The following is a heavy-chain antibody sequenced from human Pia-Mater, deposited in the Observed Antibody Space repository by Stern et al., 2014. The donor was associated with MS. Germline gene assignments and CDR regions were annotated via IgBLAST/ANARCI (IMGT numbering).Heavy chain of an antibody. CDR3: VRTWRENTFDS. CDR1: GFNLRDYS. D-gene: IGHD5-24*01. CDR2: VSNSGSAI. J-gene: IGHJ4*02. V-gene: IGHV3-48*02. Sequence: EVQLVESGGHLGQPGGPLRLSCAASGFNLRDYSMSWVRQAPGKGLEWVSFVSNSGSAIYYADSVKGRFTISRDMARNSVYLQMNSLRDEDTAVYYCVRTWRENTFDSWGQGILVTVSS.